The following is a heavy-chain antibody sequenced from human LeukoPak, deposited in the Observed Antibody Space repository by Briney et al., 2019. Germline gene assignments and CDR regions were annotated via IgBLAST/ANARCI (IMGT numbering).Heavy chain of an antibody. J-gene: IGHJ3*02. D-gene: IGHD2-2*01. V-gene: IGHV4-39*07. Sequence: SETLSLTYTVSGGSISTSSYHWGWFRQPPGKTLECIGTIYYSGKTYYNPSLNSRVTISIHTSKNEFSLKLSSVTAADRAVYYCARSGPPAGRPDAFDIWGQGTMATVSS. CDR1: GGSISTSSYH. CDR3: ARSGPPAGRPDAFDI. CDR2: IYYSGKT.